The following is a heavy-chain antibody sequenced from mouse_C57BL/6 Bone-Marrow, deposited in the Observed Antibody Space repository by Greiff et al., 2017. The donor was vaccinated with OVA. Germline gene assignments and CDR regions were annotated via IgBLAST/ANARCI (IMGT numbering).Heavy chain of an antibody. D-gene: IGHD1-1*01. V-gene: IGHV1-64*01. CDR2: IHPNSGST. Sequence: QVQLQQSGAELVKPGASVKLSCKASGYTFTSYWMHWVKQRPGQGLEWIGMIHPNSGSTNYNEKFKSKATLTVDKSSSTANMQLSSLTSEDSAVYYCARSDYGSSPWFAYWGQGTLVTVSA. CDR3: ARSDYGSSPWFAY. CDR1: GYTFTSYW. J-gene: IGHJ3*01.